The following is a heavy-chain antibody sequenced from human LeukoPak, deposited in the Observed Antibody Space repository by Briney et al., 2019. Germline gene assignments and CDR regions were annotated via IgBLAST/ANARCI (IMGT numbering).Heavy chain of an antibody. D-gene: IGHD6-13*01. V-gene: IGHV3-33*01. CDR1: GFTFSSYG. CDR2: IWYDGSNK. Sequence: PGRSLRLSCAASGFTFSSYGMHWVRQAPGKGLEWVAVIWYDGSNKYYADSVKGRFTISRDNSKNTLYLQMNSLRAEDTAVYYCARSRFGIAAAGTGNYYYGMDVWGQGTTVTVSS. CDR3: ARSRFGIAAAGTGNYYYGMDV. J-gene: IGHJ6*02.